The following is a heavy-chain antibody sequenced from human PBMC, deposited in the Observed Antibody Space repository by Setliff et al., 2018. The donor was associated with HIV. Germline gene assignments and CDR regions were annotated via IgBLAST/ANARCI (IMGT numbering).Heavy chain of an antibody. V-gene: IGHV4-59*04. D-gene: IGHD5-12*01. J-gene: IGHJ4*01. CDR3: ATLRWLRSKHSDY. CDR1: GGSFSGYY. Sequence: PSETLSLTCAVYGGSFSGYYWTWIRQHPRKGLEWIGYIYYSGSTFYNPSLKSRVTMSVDTSKNQFSLKLRSVTAADTAVYFCATLRWLRSKHSDYWGQGILVTVSS. CDR2: IYYSGST.